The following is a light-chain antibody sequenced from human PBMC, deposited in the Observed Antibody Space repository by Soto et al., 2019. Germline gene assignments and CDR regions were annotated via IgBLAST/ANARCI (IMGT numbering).Light chain of an antibody. Sequence: DIQMTQSPSTLSASVGDRVTITCRASQSISSWLAWYQQKPGKAPNLLIYKASSLQSGVPSRFSGSGSGTEFTLTISSLQPDDFATYHCQQYNSYPYTFGQGTKLEI. V-gene: IGKV1-5*03. CDR3: QQYNSYPYT. CDR1: QSISSW. J-gene: IGKJ2*01. CDR2: KAS.